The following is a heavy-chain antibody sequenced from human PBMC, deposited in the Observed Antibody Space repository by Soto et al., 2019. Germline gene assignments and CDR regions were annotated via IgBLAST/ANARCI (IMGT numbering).Heavy chain of an antibody. CDR3: AREWSTSGDLDY. Sequence: QVQLMESGGGVVQPGRSLRLSCAASGFTFSSHSIQWVRQAPGKGLEWVAVISYDGSIKYYADSVKGRFTISRDNSKNTAYLRMNSLRAEDTAVFYCAREWSTSGDLDYWGPGTLVIVSS. D-gene: IGHD3-10*01. CDR2: ISYDGSIK. J-gene: IGHJ4*02. CDR1: GFTFSSHS. V-gene: IGHV3-30-3*01.